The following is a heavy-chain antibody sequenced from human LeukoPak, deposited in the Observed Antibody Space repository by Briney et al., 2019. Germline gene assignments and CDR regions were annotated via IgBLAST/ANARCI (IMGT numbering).Heavy chain of an antibody. CDR2: INPNSGGT. D-gene: IGHD2-15*01. J-gene: IGHJ4*02. CDR1: GYNFTNYW. CDR3: ARDGVSFDY. V-gene: IGHV1-2*02. Sequence: GESLKISCKISGYNFTNYWIGWVRQMPGKVLEWMGWINPNSGGTNYAQKFQGRVTMTRDTSISTAYMELSRLRSDDTAVYYCARDGVSFDYWGQGTLVTVSS.